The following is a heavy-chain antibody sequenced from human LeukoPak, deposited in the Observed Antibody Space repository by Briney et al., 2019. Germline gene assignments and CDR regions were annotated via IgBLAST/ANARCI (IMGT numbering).Heavy chain of an antibody. CDR2: ISGFNT. J-gene: IGHJ4*02. Sequence: GGSLRLSCTTSGFAFSNYAMNWVRQAPGKGPEWVSGISGFNTYYADSVKGRFTISRDNAKNSLYLQMNSLRAEDTAVYYCARDTVTTALGYWGQGTLVTVSS. CDR3: ARDTVTTALGY. CDR1: GFAFSNYA. D-gene: IGHD4-17*01. V-gene: IGHV3-69-1*01.